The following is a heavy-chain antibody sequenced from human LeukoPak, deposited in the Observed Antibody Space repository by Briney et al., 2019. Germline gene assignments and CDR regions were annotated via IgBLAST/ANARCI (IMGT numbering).Heavy chain of an antibody. V-gene: IGHV3-11*04. J-gene: IGHJ4*02. CDR2: ITNSGSTI. D-gene: IGHD6-13*01. CDR1: GFSFSDYY. CDR3: AKDGGGIAAAGTGYFDY. Sequence: GGSLRLSCAASGFSFSDYYMTWIRQAPGKGLEWISYITNSGSTIYYTDSVTGRFTISRDNTKNSVYLQMDSLRADDTAVYYCAKDGGGIAAAGTGYFDYWGQGTLVTVSS.